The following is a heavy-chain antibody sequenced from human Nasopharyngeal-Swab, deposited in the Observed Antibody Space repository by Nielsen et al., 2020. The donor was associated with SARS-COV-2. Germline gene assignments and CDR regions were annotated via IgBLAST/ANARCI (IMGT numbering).Heavy chain of an antibody. J-gene: IGHJ4*02. Sequence: VRQAPGKGLEWVSVIYSGGSTYYADSVKGRFTISRDNSKNTLYLQMNSLRAEDTAVYYCAKDLWYYYDSSGSDYWGQGTLVTISS. CDR3: AKDLWYYYDSSGSDY. CDR2: IYSGGST. V-gene: IGHV3-53*01. D-gene: IGHD3-22*01.